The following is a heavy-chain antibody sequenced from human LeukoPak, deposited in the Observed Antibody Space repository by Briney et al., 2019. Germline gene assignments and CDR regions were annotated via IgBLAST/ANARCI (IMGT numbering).Heavy chain of an antibody. CDR1: GGSISSFY. CDR3: ARARYGSGSYHYMDA. D-gene: IGHD3-10*01. Sequence: SETLSLTCTVSGGSISSFYWSWIRQPAGKGLEWIGRIFTSGSTDYNSSFKSRVTMSVDTSKNHFSLKLSSVTAADTAVYYCARARYGSGSYHYMDAWGKGTTVTISS. J-gene: IGHJ6*03. CDR2: IFTSGST. V-gene: IGHV4-4*07.